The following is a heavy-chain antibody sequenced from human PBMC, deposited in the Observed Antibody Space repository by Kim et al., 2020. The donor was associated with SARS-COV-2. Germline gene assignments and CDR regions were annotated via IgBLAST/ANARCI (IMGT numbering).Heavy chain of an antibody. CDR2: INHSGST. Sequence: SETLSLTCAVYGGSFSGYYWSWIRQPPGKGLEWIGEINHSGSTNYNPSLKSRVTISVDTSKNQFSLKLSSVTAADTAVYYCARSLSGWYDGHFDYWGQGTLVTVSS. CDR3: ARSLSGWYDGHFDY. CDR1: GGSFSGYY. V-gene: IGHV4-34*01. D-gene: IGHD6-19*01. J-gene: IGHJ4*02.